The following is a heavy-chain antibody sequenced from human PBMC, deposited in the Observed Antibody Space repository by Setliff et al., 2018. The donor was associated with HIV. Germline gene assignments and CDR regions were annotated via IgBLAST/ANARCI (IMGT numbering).Heavy chain of an antibody. CDR3: ARNPRIAVAGTDYYYYMDG. CDR1: GYSISSGYY. J-gene: IGHJ6*03. D-gene: IGHD6-19*01. V-gene: IGHV4-38-2*01. CDR2: IYHSGTT. Sequence: SETLSLTCAVSGYSISSGYYWGWIRQPPGKGLEWVGSIYHSGTTYYNPSLKSRVTISVDTSKNQFSLKLSSVTAADTAVYYCARNPRIAVAGTDYYYYMDGWGKGTTVTVSS.